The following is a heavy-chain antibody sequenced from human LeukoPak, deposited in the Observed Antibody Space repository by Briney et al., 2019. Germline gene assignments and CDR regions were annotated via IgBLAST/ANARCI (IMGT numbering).Heavy chain of an antibody. CDR1: GGSISSYY. D-gene: IGHD4-17*01. J-gene: IGHJ2*01. CDR2: IYYSGST. CDR3: ARGDYVSRTLDL. Sequence: PSETLSLTCTVPGGSISSYYWSWIRQPPGKGLEWIGYIYYSGSTNYNPSLKSRVTISVDTSKNQFSLKLSSVTAADTAVYYCARGDYVSRTLDLWGRGTLVTVSS. V-gene: IGHV4-59*01.